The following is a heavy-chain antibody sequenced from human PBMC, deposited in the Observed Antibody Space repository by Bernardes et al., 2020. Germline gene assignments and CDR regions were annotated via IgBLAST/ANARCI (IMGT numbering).Heavy chain of an antibody. CDR1: GFTFSSYA. V-gene: IGHV3-23*01. CDR2: IGSSAANGVT. Sequence: GGSLRLSCAASGFTFSSYAMSWVRQAPGKGLEWVSTIGSSAANGVTYYADSVKGRFTISRDNSKNTLYLQMNSLRAEDTAVYYCAKRDSSGYYYFHYWGQGTLVSVSS. J-gene: IGHJ4*02. D-gene: IGHD3-22*01. CDR3: AKRDSSGYYYFHY.